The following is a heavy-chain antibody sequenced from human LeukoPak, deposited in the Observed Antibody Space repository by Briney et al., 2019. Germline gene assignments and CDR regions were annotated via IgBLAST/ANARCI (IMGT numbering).Heavy chain of an antibody. J-gene: IGHJ5*02. CDR2: ISRNGAVT. CDR1: GFTFDDYT. D-gene: IGHD3-10*01. CDR3: ARESGITMLRGAHTP. Sequence: PGRSVRLSCAASGFTFDDYTMHWVRQAPGKGLEWVSLISRNGAVTKYADSVRGRFTVSGDNSKNSLYLQMNSLRAEDTAVYYCARESGITMLRGAHTPWGQGILVTVSS. V-gene: IGHV3-43*01.